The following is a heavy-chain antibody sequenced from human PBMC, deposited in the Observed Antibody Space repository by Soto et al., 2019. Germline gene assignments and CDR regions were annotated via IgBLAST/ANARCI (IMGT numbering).Heavy chain of an antibody. V-gene: IGHV4-30-4*01. Sequence: TSEPLSLTCTVSGGSISSVDYYWSWIRPPPGKGLEWIGYIYYSGSTYYNPSLKSRVTISVDTSKNQFSLKLSSVTAADTAVYYCARGYDSSGYLFDYWGQGTLVTVSS. CDR3: ARGYDSSGYLFDY. CDR1: GGSISSVDYY. D-gene: IGHD3-22*01. CDR2: IYYSGST. J-gene: IGHJ4*02.